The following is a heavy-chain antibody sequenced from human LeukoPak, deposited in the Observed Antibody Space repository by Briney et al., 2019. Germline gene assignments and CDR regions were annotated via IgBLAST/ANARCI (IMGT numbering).Heavy chain of an antibody. CDR2: ITTSGGGT. V-gene: IGHV3-23*01. CDR1: GFTFNSYA. CDR3: AKTNYFDY. Sequence: GGSLRLSCVASGFTFNSYAMNWVRQAPGKGLEWVSAITTSGGGTYYADSVKGRFTISGDNSKNTLYLQMNSLRVEDTAVYYCAKTNYFDYWGQGTLVTVSS. J-gene: IGHJ4*02.